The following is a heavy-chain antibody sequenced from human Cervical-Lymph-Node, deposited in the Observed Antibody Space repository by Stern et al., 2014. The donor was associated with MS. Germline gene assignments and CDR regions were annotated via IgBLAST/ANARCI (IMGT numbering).Heavy chain of an antibody. J-gene: IGHJ6*02. CDR2: VSYDGSDE. CDR1: GFTFSYST. Sequence: VQLVESGGGVVQPGRSLRLSCAASGFTFSYSTMHWVRQAPGTGLEWGATVSYDGSDEYYPDSVKGRFTISRDNSKNTLYLQVNSLRAEDTGVYFCARDRTVTTYYYYYGMDVWGQGTTVTVSS. V-gene: IGHV3-30*04. CDR3: ARDRTVTTYYYYYGMDV. D-gene: IGHD4-11*01.